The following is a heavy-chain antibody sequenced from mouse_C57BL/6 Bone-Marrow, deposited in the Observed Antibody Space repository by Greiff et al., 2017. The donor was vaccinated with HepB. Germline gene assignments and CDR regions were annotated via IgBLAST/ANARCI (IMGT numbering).Heavy chain of an antibody. D-gene: IGHD5-5*01. J-gene: IGHJ2*01. CDR1: GFTFSSYA. CDR2: ISDGGSYT. V-gene: IGHV5-4*01. Sequence: VQLKESGGGLVKPGGSLKLSCAASGFTFSSYAMSWVRQTPEKRLEWVATISDGGSYTYYPDNVKGRFTISRDNAKNNLYLQMSHLKSEDTAMYYCARDGSLPYFDYWGQGTTLTVSS. CDR3: ARDGSLPYFDY.